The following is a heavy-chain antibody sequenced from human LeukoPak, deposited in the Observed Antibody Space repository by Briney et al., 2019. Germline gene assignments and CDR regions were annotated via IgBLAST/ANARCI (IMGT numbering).Heavy chain of an antibody. CDR1: GFTFSNYA. V-gene: IGHV3-64D*06. CDR3: VKGHLCTTSWYDY. Sequence: QPGGSLRLPCSASGFTFSNYAMHWVRQAPGKGLEYVSAISSDGGSTYYADSVKGRFTISRDNSRNTLYLQMSSLRAEDTAVYYCVKGHLCTTSWYDYWGQGTLVTVSS. J-gene: IGHJ4*02. CDR2: ISSDGGST. D-gene: IGHD6-13*01.